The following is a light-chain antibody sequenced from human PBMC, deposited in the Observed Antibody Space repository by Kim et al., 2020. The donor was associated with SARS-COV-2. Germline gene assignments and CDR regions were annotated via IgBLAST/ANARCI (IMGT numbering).Light chain of an antibody. CDR2: DAS. Sequence: DIQMTQSPSSLSASVGDRVTITCRASQSISSYLNWYQQKPGKAPKLLIYDASSLQSGVPSRFSGSGSGTDFTLTISSLQPEDFATYYCQQSYSTPPTFCGGTKMHIK. CDR3: QQSYSTPPT. V-gene: IGKV1-39*01. J-gene: IGKJ4*01. CDR1: QSISSY.